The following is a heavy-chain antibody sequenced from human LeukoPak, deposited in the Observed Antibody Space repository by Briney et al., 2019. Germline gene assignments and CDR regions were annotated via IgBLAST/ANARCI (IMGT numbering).Heavy chain of an antibody. CDR3: ASARYVNSFYAFDI. V-gene: IGHV4-59*01. J-gene: IGHJ3*02. CDR2: LSKSGNA. CDR1: GGSISSYY. Sequence: SETLSLTCTVSGGSISSYYWSWIRLPPGKGLEWIGYLSKSGNANYSPSLKSRVTILGDTSKNQFFLKLSSVTAADTAVYYCASARYVNSFYAFDIWGQGTLVTVSS. D-gene: IGHD3-9*01.